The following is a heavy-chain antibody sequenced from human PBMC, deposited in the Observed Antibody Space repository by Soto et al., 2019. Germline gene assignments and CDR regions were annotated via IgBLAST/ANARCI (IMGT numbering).Heavy chain of an antibody. CDR2: INPSGGST. D-gene: IGHD3-22*01. J-gene: IGHJ4*02. CDR3: ARTYYYDSSGYYYLGY. CDR1: EYTFTSYY. V-gene: IGHV1-46*01. Sequence: ASVKVSCKASEYTFTSYYMHWVRQAPGQGLEWMGIINPSGGSTSYAQKFQGRVTMTRDTSTSTVYMELSSLRSEDTAVYYCARTYYYDSSGYYYLGYWGQGTLVTVSS.